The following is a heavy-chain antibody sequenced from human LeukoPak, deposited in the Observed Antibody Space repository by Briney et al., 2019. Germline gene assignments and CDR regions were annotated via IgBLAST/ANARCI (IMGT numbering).Heavy chain of an antibody. D-gene: IGHD2-15*01. CDR1: GASFTSGTYY. CDR2: IHTSGIT. V-gene: IGHV4-61*02. CDR3: ARAVVPHWYFDL. J-gene: IGHJ2*01. Sequence: SETLSLTCTLSGASFTSGTYYLSWIRQPAGKGLEWIGRIHTSGITHYNPSLKSRVTISVDTSKNQFSLKLSSVTAADTAVYYCARAVVPHWYFDLWGRGTLVTVSS.